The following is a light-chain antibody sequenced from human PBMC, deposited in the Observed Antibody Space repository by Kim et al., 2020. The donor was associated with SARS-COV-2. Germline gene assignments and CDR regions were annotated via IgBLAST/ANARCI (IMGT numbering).Light chain of an antibody. Sequence: DILMTQSPSSLSASVGDRVTITCRASQTISAYLNWYQQTPGKAPQLLIYATSSLQSGVPSRFSGGGSGTEFTLTIASLQPEDFATYYCQQSYASPYSFGQGTKLEI. CDR1: QTISAY. CDR2: ATS. V-gene: IGKV1-39*01. J-gene: IGKJ2*03. CDR3: QQSYASPYS.